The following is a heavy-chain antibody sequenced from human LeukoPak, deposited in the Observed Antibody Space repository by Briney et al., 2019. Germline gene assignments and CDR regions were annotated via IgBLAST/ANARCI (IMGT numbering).Heavy chain of an antibody. CDR3: AKDWLLEPDDAFDI. V-gene: IGHV3-30*18. J-gene: IGHJ3*02. CDR2: ISYDGSNK. D-gene: IGHD3-9*01. CDR1: GFTFSSYG. Sequence: GGSLRLSCAASGFTFSSYGMHWVRQAPGKGLEWVAVISYDGSNKYYADSVKGRFTISRDNSKNTLYLQMNSLRAEDTAVYYCAKDWLLEPDDAFDIWGQGTMVTVSS.